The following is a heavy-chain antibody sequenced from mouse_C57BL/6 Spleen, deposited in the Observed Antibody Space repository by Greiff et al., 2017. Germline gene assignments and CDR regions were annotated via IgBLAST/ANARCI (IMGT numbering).Heavy chain of an antibody. CDR1: GYTFTDYY. CDR3: ARSGGWFAY. J-gene: IGHJ3*01. V-gene: IGHV1-76*01. Sequence: QVQLQQSGAELVRPGASVKLSCKASGYTFTDYYINWVKQRPGQGLEWIARIYPGSGNTYYNEKFKGKATLTAEKSSSTAYMQLSSLTSEDSAVYFCARSGGWFAYWGQGTLVTVSA. D-gene: IGHD1-1*02. CDR2: IYPGSGNT.